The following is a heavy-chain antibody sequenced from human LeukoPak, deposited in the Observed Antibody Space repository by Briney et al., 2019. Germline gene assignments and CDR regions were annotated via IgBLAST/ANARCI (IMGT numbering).Heavy chain of an antibody. V-gene: IGHV3-23*01. CDR1: GFTFSSYA. D-gene: IGHD3-16*02. J-gene: IGHJ1*01. CDR3: AKDYDYVWGSYRPEYFQH. Sequence: PGGSLRLSCAASGFTFSSYAMSWVRQAPGKGLEWVSAISGSGGSTYYADSVKGRFTIPRDNSKNTLYLQMNSLRAEDTAVYYCAKDYDYVWGSYRPEYFQHWGQGTLVTVSS. CDR2: ISGSGGST.